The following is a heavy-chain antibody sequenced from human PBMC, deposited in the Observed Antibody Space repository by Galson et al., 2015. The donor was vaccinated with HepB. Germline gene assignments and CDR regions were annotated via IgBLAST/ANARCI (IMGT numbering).Heavy chain of an antibody. J-gene: IGHJ5*02. CDR3: TRGVAAAVNNWFDP. CDR2: IKSKTDGGTT. V-gene: IGHV3-15*01. CDR1: GFTFSDAW. Sequence: SLRLSCAASGFTFSDAWMSWVRQAPGKGLEWVGRIKSKTDGGTTDYAAPVKGRFTISRDDSKNTLYLQMNSLKTEDTAVYYCTRGVAAAVNNWFDPWGQGTLVTVSS. D-gene: IGHD6-13*01.